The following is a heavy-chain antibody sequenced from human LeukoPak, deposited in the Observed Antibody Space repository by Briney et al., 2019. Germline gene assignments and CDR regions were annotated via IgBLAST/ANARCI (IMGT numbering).Heavy chain of an antibody. Sequence: ASVKVSCKASGGTFSSYAISWVRQAPGQGLEWMGRIIPILGIANYAQKFQGRVTITTDESTSTAYMELSSLRSEDTAVYYCASCQKSGMGATRKYNWFDPWGQGTLVTVSS. J-gene: IGHJ5*02. V-gene: IGHV1-69*04. D-gene: IGHD1-26*01. CDR2: IIPILGIA. CDR3: ASCQKSGMGATRKYNWFDP. CDR1: GGTFSSYA.